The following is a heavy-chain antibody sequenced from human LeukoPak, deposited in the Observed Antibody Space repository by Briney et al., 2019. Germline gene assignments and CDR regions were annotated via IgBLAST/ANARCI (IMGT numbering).Heavy chain of an antibody. CDR1: GFTFSSYW. CDR3: ARTPNWNDATAIDY. V-gene: IGHV3-7*01. Sequence: GGSLRLSCAASGFTFSSYWMSWVRQAPGKGLEWGANIKQDGSEKYYVDSVKGRFTISRDNAKNSLYLQMNSLRAEDTAVYYCARTPNWNDATAIDYWGQGTLVTVSS. D-gene: IGHD1-1*01. J-gene: IGHJ4*02. CDR2: IKQDGSEK.